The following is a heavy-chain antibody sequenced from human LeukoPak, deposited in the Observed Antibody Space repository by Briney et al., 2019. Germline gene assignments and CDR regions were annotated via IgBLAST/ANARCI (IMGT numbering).Heavy chain of an antibody. Sequence: GGSLRLSCAASGFTFSSYSMNWVRQAPGKGLEWVSYISSSSSTIYYADSVKGRFTISRDNAKNSLYLQMSSLRAEDTAVYYCAREVVVVVAYYYGMDVWGQGTTVTVSS. CDR1: GFTFSSYS. CDR3: AREVVVVVAYYYGMDV. J-gene: IGHJ6*02. D-gene: IGHD2-15*01. CDR2: ISSSSSTI. V-gene: IGHV3-48*01.